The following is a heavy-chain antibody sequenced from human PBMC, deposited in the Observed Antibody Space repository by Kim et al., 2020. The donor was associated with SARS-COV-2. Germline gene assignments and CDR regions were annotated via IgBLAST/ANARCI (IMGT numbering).Heavy chain of an antibody. CDR3: VRQSYYYDSSGYYLAYYF. CDR1: GGSISSYY. J-gene: IGHJ2*01. CDR2: IYYSGST. Sequence: SETLSLTCTVSGGSISSYYWSWIRQPPGKGLEWIGYIYYSGSTNYNPSLKSRVTISVDTSKNQFSLKLSSVTAADTAAYYCVRQSYYYDSSGYYLAYYF. V-gene: IGHV4-59*01. D-gene: IGHD3-22*01.